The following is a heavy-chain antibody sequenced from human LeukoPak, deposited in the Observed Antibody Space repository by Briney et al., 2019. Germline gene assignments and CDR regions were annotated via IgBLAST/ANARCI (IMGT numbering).Heavy chain of an antibody. V-gene: IGHV4-34*01. Sequence: PSETLSLTCAVYGGSFSGYYWSWIRQPPGKGLEWIGEINHSGSTNYNPSLKSRVTISVDTSKNQFSLKLSSVTAADTAVYYCARVGRRIQHAFGYWGQGTLVTVSS. CDR2: INHSGST. CDR3: ARVGRRIQHAFGY. J-gene: IGHJ4*02. D-gene: IGHD5-18*01. CDR1: GGSFSGYY.